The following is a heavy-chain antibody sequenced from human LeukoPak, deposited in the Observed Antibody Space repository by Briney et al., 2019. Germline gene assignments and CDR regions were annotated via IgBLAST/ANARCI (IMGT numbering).Heavy chain of an antibody. J-gene: IGHJ5*02. CDR3: ATSQGPGNHWFDP. CDR1: GFTVTTNS. Sequence: GGSLRLSCAASGFTVTTNSMNWVRQAPGKGLEWVSVISTGDEIHYSESVKGRFTISRDSSSNTLSLHMNSLRVEDTAIYYCATSQGPGNHWFDPWGQGTLVTVSS. V-gene: IGHV3-53*01. CDR2: ISTGDEI.